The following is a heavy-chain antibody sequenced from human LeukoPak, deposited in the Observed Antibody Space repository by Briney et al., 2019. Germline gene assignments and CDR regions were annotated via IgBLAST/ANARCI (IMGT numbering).Heavy chain of an antibody. CDR1: GGTFSSYA. V-gene: IGHV1-69*05. J-gene: IGHJ5*02. CDR2: IIPIFGTA. D-gene: IGHD3-3*01. CDR3: ARGWATYYDFWSGYT. Sequence: GASVTVSCKASGGTFSSYAISWVRQAPGQGLEWMGGIIPIFGTANYAQKFQGRVTITTDESTSTAYMELSSLRSEDTAVYYCARGWATYYDFWSGYTWGQGTLVTVSS.